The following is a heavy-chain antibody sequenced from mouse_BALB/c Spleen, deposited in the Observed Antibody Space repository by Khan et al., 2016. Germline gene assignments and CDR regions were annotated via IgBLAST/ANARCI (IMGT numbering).Heavy chain of an antibody. J-gene: IGHJ3*01. Sequence: VQLQQSGAELVKPGASVKLSCTASGFNIKDTYMHWVKQRPEQGLERIGRIDPANGNTNYDPKFQGKATITADTSSNTAYLQPSSLTSEDTAVYYCARDYGGAFAYWGPGTLVTVSA. CDR1: GFNIKDTY. CDR3: ARDYGGAFAY. V-gene: IGHV14-3*02. D-gene: IGHD1-1*02. CDR2: IDPANGNT.